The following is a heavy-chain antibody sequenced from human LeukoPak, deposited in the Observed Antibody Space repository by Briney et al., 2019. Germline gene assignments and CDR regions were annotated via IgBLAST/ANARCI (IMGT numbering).Heavy chain of an antibody. J-gene: IGHJ4*02. CDR1: GGTFSSYA. V-gene: IGHV1-69*06. CDR2: IIPIFGTA. Sequence: GASVKVSCKASGGTFSSYAISWVRQAPGQGLEWMGGIIPIFGTANYAQKFQGRVTITADKSTSTAYMELSSLRSEDTVVYYCARQSRASYCSSTSRPPDYWGQGTLVTVSS. CDR3: ARQSRASYCSSTSRPPDY. D-gene: IGHD2-2*01.